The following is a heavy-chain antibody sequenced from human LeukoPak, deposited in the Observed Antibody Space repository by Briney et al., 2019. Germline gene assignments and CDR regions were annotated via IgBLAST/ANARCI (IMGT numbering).Heavy chain of an antibody. J-gene: IGHJ4*02. Sequence: GGSLRLSCAASGFTFSSYEMNWVRQAPGKGLEWVSSISSSSTYMYYADSVKGRFTISRDNAKNSLYLQMISLRAEDTAVYYCARFFGSGNYYTDYWGQGTLVTVSS. V-gene: IGHV3-21*01. CDR2: ISSSSTYM. CDR3: ARFFGSGNYYTDY. CDR1: GFTFSSYE. D-gene: IGHD3-10*01.